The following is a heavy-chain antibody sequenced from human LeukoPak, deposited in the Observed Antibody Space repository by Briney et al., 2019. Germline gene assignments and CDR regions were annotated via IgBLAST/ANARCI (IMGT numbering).Heavy chain of an antibody. CDR3: ARRDWGVFDWLSLFDY. J-gene: IGHJ4*02. CDR2: IYYSGST. Sequence: SETLSLTCTVSGDSISSHYWSWIRQPPGKGLEWIGYIYYSGSTNYNPSLKSRVTISVDTSKNQFSLKLSSVTAADTAVYYCARRDWGVFDWLSLFDYWGQGTLVTVSS. CDR1: GDSISSHY. D-gene: IGHD3-9*01. V-gene: IGHV4-59*11.